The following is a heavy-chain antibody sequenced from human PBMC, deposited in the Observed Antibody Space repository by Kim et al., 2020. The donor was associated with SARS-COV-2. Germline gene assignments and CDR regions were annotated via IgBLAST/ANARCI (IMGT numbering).Heavy chain of an antibody. Sequence: ASVKVSCKFSGYTLRDFSIHWVRQAPGKGLEWMGGLHPDDGEAVSAQTFQGRVTMTEDTSTDSAYMELHSLRSDDTAVYYCTTVEFFYDRSAYYIDLWGQGTLVTVSS. D-gene: IGHD3-22*01. CDR2: LHPDDGEA. CDR3: TTVEFFYDRSAYYIDL. V-gene: IGHV1-24*01. J-gene: IGHJ4*02. CDR1: GYTLRDFS.